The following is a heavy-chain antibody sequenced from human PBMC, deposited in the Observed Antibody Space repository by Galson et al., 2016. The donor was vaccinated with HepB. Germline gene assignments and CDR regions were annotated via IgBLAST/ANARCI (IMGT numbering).Heavy chain of an antibody. Sequence: ETLSLTCTVSGGSISGSHNYWGWIRQPPGKGLECMGSIYYKGTTNYNPYLESRLTISVDTSKHPFSLRLTSVTAADTAAYYCARANLGFCTSTTCSPNWFDPWGQGTLVTVSS. CDR1: GGSISGSHNY. V-gene: IGHV4-39*02. J-gene: IGHJ5*02. CDR2: IYYKGTT. D-gene: IGHD2-2*01. CDR3: ARANLGFCTSTTCSPNWFDP.